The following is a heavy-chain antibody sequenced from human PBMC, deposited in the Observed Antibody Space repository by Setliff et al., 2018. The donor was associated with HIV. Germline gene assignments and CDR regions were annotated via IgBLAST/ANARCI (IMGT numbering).Heavy chain of an antibody. V-gene: IGHV4-4*07. CDR1: GVDVNTYY. J-gene: IGHJ4*02. D-gene: IGHD3-10*01. CDR2: IGTTGTT. CDR3: VTTDYFYGRNNFEY. Sequence: SETLSLTCNVSGVDVNTYYWSWIRQPAGKGLEWIGRIGTTGTTKNPSLKSRVTMSVDTSQNQFSLRLNSVTAADTALYYCVTTDYFYGRNNFEYWGQGALVTVSS.